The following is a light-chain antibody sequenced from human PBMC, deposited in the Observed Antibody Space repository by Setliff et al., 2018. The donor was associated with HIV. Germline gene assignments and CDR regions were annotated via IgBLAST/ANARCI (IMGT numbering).Light chain of an antibody. CDR3: QVWDNISDHPV. Sequence: ELTQPPSVSVAPGRTAKITCGGNNIGSKSVHWYQQKPGQAPVLVVYDDSDRPSGIPERFSGSNSDNTATLTISGVEAGDEADYYCQVWDNISDHPVFGGGTKVTVL. V-gene: IGLV3-21*03. CDR2: DDS. J-gene: IGLJ2*01. CDR1: NIGSKS.